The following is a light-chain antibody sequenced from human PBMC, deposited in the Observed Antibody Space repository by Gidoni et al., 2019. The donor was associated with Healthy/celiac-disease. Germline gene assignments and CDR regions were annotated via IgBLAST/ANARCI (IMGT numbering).Light chain of an antibody. CDR3: QQYNSYPWT. J-gene: IGKJ1*01. CDR2: KAS. CDR1: QSISSW. Sequence: DIKMTQSTFTLSASVGDRVTINCRASQSISSWLAWYQQKPGKAPKLLIYKASSLESGVPSRFSGSGSGTEFTLTISSLQPDDFATYYCQQYNSYPWTFGQGTKVEIK. V-gene: IGKV1-5*03.